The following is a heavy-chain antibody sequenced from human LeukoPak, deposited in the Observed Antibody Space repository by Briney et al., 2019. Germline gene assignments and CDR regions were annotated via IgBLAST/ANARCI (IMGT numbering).Heavy chain of an antibody. V-gene: IGHV1-18*01. CDR1: GYTFTSYG. J-gene: IGHJ4*02. CDR3: ARDHVGYGPPSQLWAPGY. D-gene: IGHD5-18*01. CDR2: ISAYNGNT. Sequence: ASVKVSCKASGYTFTSYGISWVRQAPGQGLEWMGWISAYNGNTNYAQKLQGRVTMTTDTSTSTAYMELRSLRSDDTAVYYCARDHVGYGPPSQLWAPGYWGQGTLVTVSS.